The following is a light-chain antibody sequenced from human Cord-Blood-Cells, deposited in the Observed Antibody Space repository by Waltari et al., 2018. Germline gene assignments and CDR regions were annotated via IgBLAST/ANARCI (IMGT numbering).Light chain of an antibody. CDR1: SRDVGGYNY. V-gene: IGLV2-8*01. CDR3: SSYAGSNNLV. J-gene: IGLJ3*02. CDR2: EVS. Sequence: QSALTQPPSASGSPAQSVTISCTGTSRDVGGYNYVSWYQQHPGNAPKLRIYEVSKRPSGVPDRFAGSKSCNTASLTVSGLQAEDEADYYCSSYAGSNNLVFGGGTKLTVL.